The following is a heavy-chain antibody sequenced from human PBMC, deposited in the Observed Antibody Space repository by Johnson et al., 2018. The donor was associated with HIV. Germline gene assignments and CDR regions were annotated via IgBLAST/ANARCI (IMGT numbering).Heavy chain of an antibody. D-gene: IGHD2-2*01. CDR1: VFTVSSNY. J-gene: IGHJ3*02. Sequence: VQLVESGGGLVQPGGSLRLSCAASVFTVSSNYMSWVRQAPGKGLEWVSVIYSGGSTYYADSVKGRFTISRDNSKNTLYLQMNSLRAEDTAVYYCASPVVAPTRGIGAFDIWGQGTMVTVSS. V-gene: IGHV3-66*01. CDR3: ASPVVAPTRGIGAFDI. CDR2: IYSGGST.